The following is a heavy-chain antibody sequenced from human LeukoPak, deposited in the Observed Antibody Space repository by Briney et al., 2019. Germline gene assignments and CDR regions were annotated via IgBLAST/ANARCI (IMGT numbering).Heavy chain of an antibody. D-gene: IGHD3-22*01. CDR3: ARANYYDSTGCYHDY. CDR1: GGSITGDPHY. Sequence: SETLSLTCTVSGGSITGDPHYWTWIPQPAGEGLEWLGHVSASGSTTYNPSLKSRVAISVDTSKKKFFLRLDSVTAADTAVYYCARANYYDSTGCYHDYWGQGTLVTVSS. V-gene: IGHV4-61*09. J-gene: IGHJ4*02. CDR2: VSASGST.